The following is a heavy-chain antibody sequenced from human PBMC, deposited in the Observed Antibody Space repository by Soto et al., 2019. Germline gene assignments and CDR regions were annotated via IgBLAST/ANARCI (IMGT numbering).Heavy chain of an antibody. V-gene: IGHV3-7*01. D-gene: IGHD6-19*01. CDR2: IMPDGNKK. CDR1: AFDFGGSW. J-gene: IGHJ4*02. CDR3: ARRGRWLDFHS. Sequence: EVQLVESGGGLVQPGESLRLSCAPSAFDFGGSWMSWVRQAPGKGLEWVANIMPDGNKKYYVDSVKGRFTISRDNTKNSLVLQMNSLRAEDTAVYYCARRGRWLDFHSWGQGTLVTVSS.